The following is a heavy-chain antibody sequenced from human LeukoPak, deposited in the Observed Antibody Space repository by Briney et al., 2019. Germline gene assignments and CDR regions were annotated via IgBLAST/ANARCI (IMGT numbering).Heavy chain of an antibody. V-gene: IGHV3-74*01. D-gene: IGHD1-26*01. CDR3: ARDGRSGNFDK. Sequence: GGSLRLSCAASGFTFSGYWMHWVRQAPGKGLAWVSVIRSDGSITTYADSVKGRFTISRDTAKYTLYLQMNSLRDEDTAVYYCARDGRSGNFDKWGQGTLVSVSS. J-gene: IGHJ4*02. CDR2: IRSDGSIT. CDR1: GFTFSGYW.